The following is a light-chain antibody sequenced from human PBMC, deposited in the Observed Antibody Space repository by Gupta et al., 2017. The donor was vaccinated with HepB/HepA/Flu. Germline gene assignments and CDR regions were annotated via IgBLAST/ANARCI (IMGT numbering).Light chain of an antibody. CDR1: QSVSSN. Sequence: ELVLTQSPATLSLSPGERATLSCSASQSVSSNLAWYQQKPGQDPRLLIYGASTRATGIPARFIGSGCGTAYTLIISSLQSEDFAVYYCQQQNQRPPSTFGQGTKVEIK. CDR2: GAS. V-gene: IGKV3-15*01. J-gene: IGKJ1*01. CDR3: QQQNQRPPST.